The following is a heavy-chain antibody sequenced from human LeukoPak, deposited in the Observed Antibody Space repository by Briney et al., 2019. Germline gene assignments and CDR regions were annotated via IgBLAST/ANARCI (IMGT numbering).Heavy chain of an antibody. CDR1: GFTFSSYW. V-gene: IGHV3-74*01. CDR2: IKSDGSST. CDR3: ARDPGGGGAKGHNWFDP. Sequence: EGSLRLFCAASGFTFSSYWMHWVRQAPGKGLVWVSRIKSDGSSTSYADSVKGRFTISRDNAKNTLYLQMNSLRAEDTAIYYCARDPGGGGAKGHNWFDPWGQGTLVTVSS. D-gene: IGHD2-21*01. J-gene: IGHJ5*02.